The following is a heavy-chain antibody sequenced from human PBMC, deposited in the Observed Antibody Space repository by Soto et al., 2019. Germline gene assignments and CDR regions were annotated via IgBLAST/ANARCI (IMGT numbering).Heavy chain of an antibody. J-gene: IGHJ5*02. Sequence: SVKVSCKASGGTFSSYAISWVRQAPGQGLEWMGGIIPIFGTANYAQKSQGRVTITADESTGTAYMELSSLRSEDTAVYYCARDFSEMATIPVNPHNWFDPWGQGTLVTVSS. V-gene: IGHV1-69*13. D-gene: IGHD5-12*01. CDR2: IIPIFGTA. CDR1: GGTFSSYA. CDR3: ARDFSEMATIPVNPHNWFDP.